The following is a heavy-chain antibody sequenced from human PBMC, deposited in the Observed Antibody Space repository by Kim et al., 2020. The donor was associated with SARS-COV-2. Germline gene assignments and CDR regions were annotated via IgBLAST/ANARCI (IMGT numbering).Heavy chain of an antibody. Sequence: SETLSLTCAVSGGSISSSNWWSWVRQPPGKGLEWIGEIYHSGSTNYNPSLKSRVTISVDKSKNQFSLKLSSVTAADTAVYYCARGSDYYDSSGYSLDYWGQGTLVTVSS. J-gene: IGHJ4*02. CDR3: ARGSDYYDSSGYSLDY. CDR2: IYHSGST. CDR1: GGSISSSNW. V-gene: IGHV4-4*02. D-gene: IGHD3-22*01.